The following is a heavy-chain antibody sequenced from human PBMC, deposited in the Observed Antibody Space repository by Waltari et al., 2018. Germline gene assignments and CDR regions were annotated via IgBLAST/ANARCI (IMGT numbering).Heavy chain of an antibody. J-gene: IGHJ5*02. CDR1: GWSFSGYS. V-gene: IGHV4-34*01. CDR2: INHSGST. D-gene: IGHD3-10*01. Sequence: QVQLQQWGAGLLSPSETLSLTCAVYGWSFSGYSWTWIRQPPGKGLEWIGEINHSGSTNYNPSLKSRVTISIDTPRNQFSLKLSSVTAADTAVYYCARGRGYSVVVRGVDTGFCWFDPWGQGTLVTVSS. CDR3: ARGRGYSVVVRGVDTGFCWFDP.